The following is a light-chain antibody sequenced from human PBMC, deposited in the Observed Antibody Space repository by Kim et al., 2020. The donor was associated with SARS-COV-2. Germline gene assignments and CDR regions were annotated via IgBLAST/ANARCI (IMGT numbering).Light chain of an antibody. J-gene: IGKJ2*01. Sequence: PGERATLSCRASQSVSSSYLAWYQQKPGQAPRLLIYGASSRATGIPDRFSGSGSGTDFTLTISRLEPDDFAVYYCQQYGSSTYTFGQGTKLEI. CDR2: GAS. CDR1: QSVSSSY. CDR3: QQYGSSTYT. V-gene: IGKV3-20*01.